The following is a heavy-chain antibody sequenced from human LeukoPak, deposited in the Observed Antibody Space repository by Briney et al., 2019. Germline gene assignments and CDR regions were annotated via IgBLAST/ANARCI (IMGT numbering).Heavy chain of an antibody. D-gene: IGHD3-22*01. J-gene: IGHJ6*02. CDR2: ISAYNGNT. CDR1: GYTFTIYG. V-gene: IGHV1-18*01. Sequence: ASVKVSFKASGYTFTIYGISWVRQAPGQGLEWMGWISAYNGNTNYAQKLQGRVTMTTDTSTSTAYMELSSLRSDDTAVYYCARGDSSGYSSYYYYGMDVWGQGTTVTGSS. CDR3: ARGDSSGYSSYYYYGMDV.